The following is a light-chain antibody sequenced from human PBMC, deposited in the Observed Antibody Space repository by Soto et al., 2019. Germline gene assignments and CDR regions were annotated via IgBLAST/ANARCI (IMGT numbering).Light chain of an antibody. Sequence: EIVLTQSPGTLSLSPGERATLSCRASQSVSSSYLAWYQQKPGQAPRLLIYGASSRATGIPDRFRGSGSGTDFTLTISSLEPEDFAVYYCQQYGDSTTFGGGTKVDIK. J-gene: IGKJ4*01. CDR3: QQYGDSTT. CDR1: QSVSSSY. V-gene: IGKV3-20*01. CDR2: GAS.